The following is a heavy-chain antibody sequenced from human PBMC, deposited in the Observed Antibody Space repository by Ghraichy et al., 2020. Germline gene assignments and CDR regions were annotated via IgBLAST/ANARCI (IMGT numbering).Heavy chain of an antibody. Sequence: GESLNISCVASGFTFRTYWKTWVRQAPGKGLEWVANIKQDGSETFYVDSVKGRFTISRDNAKNSLYLQINSLRAEDTAVYYCGRDKPNDYWGQGTLVTVSS. J-gene: IGHJ4*02. D-gene: IGHD1-14*01. CDR1: GFTFRTYW. CDR2: IKQDGSET. V-gene: IGHV3-7*03. CDR3: GRDKPNDY.